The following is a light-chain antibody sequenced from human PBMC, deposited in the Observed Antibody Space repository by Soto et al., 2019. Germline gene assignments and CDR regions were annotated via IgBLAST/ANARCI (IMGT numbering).Light chain of an antibody. V-gene: IGLV1-40*01. CDR2: GST. J-gene: IGLJ2*01. Sequence: QSVLTQPPSVSGAPGQRVTISCTGSSSNIGAGYDVHWYQQLPGAAPKLLIYGSTNRPSGVPDRFSGSKSGTSASLAITGLQAEDEADYYCQSYDSCLYVVFGGGTQLTVL. CDR1: SSNIGAGYD. CDR3: QSYDSCLYVV.